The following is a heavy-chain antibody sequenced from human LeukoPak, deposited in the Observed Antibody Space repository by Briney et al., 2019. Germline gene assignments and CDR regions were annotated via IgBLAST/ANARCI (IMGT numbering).Heavy chain of an antibody. Sequence: ASVKVSCKASGYTFTNYGISWVRQAPGQGLEWMGWISAYNGNTNYVQKLQGRVTLTTDTSTTTAYMELRSLRSDDTAVYYCARGGRHYYTSENNPSDYWGQGTLVTVSS. D-gene: IGHD3-10*01. J-gene: IGHJ4*02. CDR1: GYTFTNYG. CDR3: ARGGRHYYTSENNPSDY. CDR2: ISAYNGNT. V-gene: IGHV1-18*01.